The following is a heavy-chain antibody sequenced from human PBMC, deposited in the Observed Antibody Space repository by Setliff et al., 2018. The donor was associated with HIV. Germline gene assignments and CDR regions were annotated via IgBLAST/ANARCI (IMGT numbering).Heavy chain of an antibody. CDR2: ISAYNGNT. CDR3: TRDLGSSGWLSFFDY. CDR1: GYTFTSYG. V-gene: IGHV1-18*01. D-gene: IGHD6-19*01. J-gene: IGHJ4*02. Sequence: ASVKVSCKASGYTFTSYGISWVRQAPGQGPEWMGWISAYNGNTNYAQKLQGRVTMTTDTSTNTAYMELRSLRSDDTAIYYCTRDLGSSGWLSFFDYWGQGTLVPSPQ.